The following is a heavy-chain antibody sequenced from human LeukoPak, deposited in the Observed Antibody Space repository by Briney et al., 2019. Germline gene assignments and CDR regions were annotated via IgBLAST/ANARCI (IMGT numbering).Heavy chain of an antibody. Sequence: SETLSLTCAVYGGSFSGYYWSWIRQPPRKGLEWIGEINHSGSTNYNPSLKSRVTILVDTSKNQFSLKLSSVTAADTAVYYCARGHSPVTTKVSYFQHWGQGTLVTVSS. V-gene: IGHV4-34*01. CDR1: GGSFSGYY. J-gene: IGHJ1*01. CDR2: INHSGST. CDR3: ARGHSPVTTKVSYFQH. D-gene: IGHD4-17*01.